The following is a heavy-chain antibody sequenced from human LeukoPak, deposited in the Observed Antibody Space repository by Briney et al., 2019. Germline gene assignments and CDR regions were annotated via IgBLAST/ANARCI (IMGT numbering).Heavy chain of an antibody. CDR2: INPNSGGT. V-gene: IGHV1-2*02. D-gene: IGHD6-25*01. CDR3: ARGGSAAAEY. Sequence: ASVKVSCKASGYTFTGYYIHWVRQAPGQGLEWMGWINPNSGGTNYAQKFQGRVTMTRDTSITTAYMELSRLTSDDTAVFYCARGGSAAAEYWGQGTLVIVSS. J-gene: IGHJ4*02. CDR1: GYTFTGYY.